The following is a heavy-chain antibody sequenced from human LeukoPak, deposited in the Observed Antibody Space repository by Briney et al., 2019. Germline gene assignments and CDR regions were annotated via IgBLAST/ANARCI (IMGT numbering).Heavy chain of an antibody. J-gene: IGHJ4*02. Sequence: PSGTLSLTCAVSGGSISSSNWWSWVRQPPGKGLEWIGEIYHSGSTNYNPSLKSRVTISVDKSKNQFSLKLSSVTAADTAVYYCASTKRSYSSPFFEHWGQGTLVLVSS. V-gene: IGHV4-4*02. CDR3: ASTKRSYSSPFFEH. D-gene: IGHD4-11*01. CDR1: GGSISSSNW. CDR2: IYHSGST.